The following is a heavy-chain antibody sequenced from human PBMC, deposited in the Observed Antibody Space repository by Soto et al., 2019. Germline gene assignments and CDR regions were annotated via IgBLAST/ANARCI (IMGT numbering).Heavy chain of an antibody. CDR3: AKEDNYYDSSGYYLEYFHH. CDR2: ISGSGGTT. Sequence: PGGSLRLSCAASGFTFSNYAMTWVRQAPGKGLEWVSIISGSGGTTYYADSVKGRFTISRDNSKNTLYLQMNSLRADDTAVYYYAKEDNYYDSSGYYLEYFHHWGQGTLVTVSS. CDR1: GFTFSNYA. J-gene: IGHJ1*01. D-gene: IGHD3-22*01. V-gene: IGHV3-23*01.